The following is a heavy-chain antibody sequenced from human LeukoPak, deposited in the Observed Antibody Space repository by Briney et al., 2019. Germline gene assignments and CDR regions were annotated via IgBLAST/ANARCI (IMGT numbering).Heavy chain of an antibody. CDR3: ATDPRSMTYYYDSSGYYS. D-gene: IGHD3-22*01. CDR1: GYTFTSYD. Sequence: ASVKVSCKASGYTFTSYDINWVRQATGQGLEWMGWMNPNSGNTGYAQKFQGRVTMTEDTSTDTAYMELSSLRSEDTAVYYCATDPRSMTYYYDSSGYYSWGQGTLVTVSS. CDR2: MNPNSGNT. V-gene: IGHV1-8*02. J-gene: IGHJ4*02.